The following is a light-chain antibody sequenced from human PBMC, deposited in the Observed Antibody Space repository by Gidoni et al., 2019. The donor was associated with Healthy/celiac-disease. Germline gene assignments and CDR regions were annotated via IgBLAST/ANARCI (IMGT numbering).Light chain of an antibody. CDR2: AAS. CDR1: QSISSY. CDR3: QQRYSTPPT. V-gene: IGKV1-39*01. Sequence: DIQMTQSPSSLSASVGDRVTITCRASQSISSYLNWYQQKPGKAAKLLIYAASSLQSGVPSRSSGSGSGTDFTLTISSLQPEDFATYYCQQRYSTPPTFGQGTKVEIK. J-gene: IGKJ1*01.